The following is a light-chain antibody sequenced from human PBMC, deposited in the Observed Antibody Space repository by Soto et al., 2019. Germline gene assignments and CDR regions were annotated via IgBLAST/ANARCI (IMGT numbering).Light chain of an antibody. V-gene: IGKV1-5*01. CDR3: QQFNGDPFT. CDR1: QSISRW. Sequence: DIQMTQSPSTLSASVGDRVTITCRASQSISRWVAWYQQKPGKAPKLLIYDASSLESGVPSRFSGSGSGTEFTLTISSLQPDDFATYYCQQFNGDPFTFGQGTKLEIK. CDR2: DAS. J-gene: IGKJ2*01.